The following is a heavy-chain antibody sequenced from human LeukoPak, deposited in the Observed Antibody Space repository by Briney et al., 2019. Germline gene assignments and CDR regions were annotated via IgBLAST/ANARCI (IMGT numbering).Heavy chain of an antibody. CDR3: ARGPYSYDSSGAFDI. V-gene: IGHV4-61*02. D-gene: IGHD3-22*01. CDR2: ISSSGST. Sequence: SETLSLTCTVSGDSISSGDYYWSWIRQPAGKGLEWIGRISSSGSTNYNPSLKSRVTISVDTSKNQFSLKLSSMTAADTAVYFCARGPYSYDSSGAFDIWGQGTMVTVSS. CDR1: GDSISSGDYY. J-gene: IGHJ3*02.